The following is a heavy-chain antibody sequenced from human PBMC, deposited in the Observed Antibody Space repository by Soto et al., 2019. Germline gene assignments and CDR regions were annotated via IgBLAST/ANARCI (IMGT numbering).Heavy chain of an antibody. CDR1: GYTFTGYY. Sequence: QVQLVQSGAEVKKPGASVKVSCKASGYTFTGYYMHWVRQAPGQGLEWMGWINPNSGGTNYAQKFQGRVTMTRDTSISTAYMELSRLRSDETAVYYCARSIAAAGTGYYGMDVWGQGTTVTVSS. CDR3: ARSIAAAGTGYYGMDV. J-gene: IGHJ6*02. V-gene: IGHV1-2*02. CDR2: INPNSGGT. D-gene: IGHD6-13*01.